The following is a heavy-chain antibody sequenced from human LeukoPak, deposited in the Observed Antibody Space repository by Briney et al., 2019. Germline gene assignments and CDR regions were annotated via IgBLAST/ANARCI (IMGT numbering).Heavy chain of an antibody. J-gene: IGHJ6*03. CDR2: INPNSGGT. Sequence: ASVKVSCKASGYTFTGYYMHWVRQAPGQGLEWMGWINPNSGGTNYAQKFQGRVTMTRDTSISTAYMELSRLRSDDTAVYYCARASTDCSSTSCYQYYYYYYMDVWGKGTTVTVSS. CDR1: GYTFTGYY. V-gene: IGHV1-2*02. CDR3: ARASTDCSSTSCYQYYYYYYMDV. D-gene: IGHD2-2*01.